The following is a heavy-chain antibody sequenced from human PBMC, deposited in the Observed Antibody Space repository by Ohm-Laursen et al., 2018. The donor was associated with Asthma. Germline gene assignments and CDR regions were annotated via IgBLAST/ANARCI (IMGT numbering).Heavy chain of an antibody. Sequence: SLRLSCAASGFTFSSYGMHWVRQAPGKGLEWVAVISYDGSNKYYADSVKGRFTISRDNAKNSLYLQMNSLRAEDTAVYYCARGGAMIWGQGTLVTVSS. J-gene: IGHJ4*02. V-gene: IGHV3-30*03. CDR2: ISYDGSNK. CDR1: GFTFSSYG. CDR3: ARGGAMI. D-gene: IGHD3-22*01.